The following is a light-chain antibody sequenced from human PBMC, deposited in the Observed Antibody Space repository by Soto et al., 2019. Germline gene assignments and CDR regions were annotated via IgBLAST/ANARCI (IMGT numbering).Light chain of an antibody. Sequence: QSALTQPASVSGSPGQSITISCTGTSSDVGGYNYVSWYQQHPGKAPKLMIYDVSNRPSGVSNRFSGSKSSNTASLTISGVHADDDADYYYSSYSSSSTIVVFGGGTKLTVL. CDR1: SSDVGGYNY. CDR2: DVS. CDR3: SSYSSSSTIVV. V-gene: IGLV2-14*01. J-gene: IGLJ2*01.